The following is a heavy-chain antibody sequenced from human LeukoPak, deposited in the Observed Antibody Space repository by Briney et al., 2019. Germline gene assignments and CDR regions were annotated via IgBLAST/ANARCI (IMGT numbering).Heavy chain of an antibody. D-gene: IGHD5-12*01. J-gene: IGHJ4*02. Sequence: ASVKVSCKASGYTFTGYYMHWVRQAPGQGLEWMGRINPNSGGTKYAQKFQGRVAMTRDTSISTAYMELSRLRSDDTAVYYCARGYSGYVIDYWGQGTLVTVSS. V-gene: IGHV1-2*06. CDR2: INPNSGGT. CDR1: GYTFTGYY. CDR3: ARGYSGYVIDY.